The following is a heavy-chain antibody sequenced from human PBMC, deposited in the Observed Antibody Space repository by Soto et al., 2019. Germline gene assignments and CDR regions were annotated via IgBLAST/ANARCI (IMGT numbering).Heavy chain of an antibody. CDR3: ARETLRDAIDI. J-gene: IGHJ3*02. V-gene: IGHV3-48*03. CDR1: GFGFRGYE. Sequence: AXECLRLSCVASGFGFRGYEMNWVRQAPGKGLEWVSNIRANDESIYYADSVKGRVSVSRDNAKNSLFLEMNSLRVDDTAVYYCARETLRDAIDIWGQRTMVTVSS. CDR2: IRANDESI.